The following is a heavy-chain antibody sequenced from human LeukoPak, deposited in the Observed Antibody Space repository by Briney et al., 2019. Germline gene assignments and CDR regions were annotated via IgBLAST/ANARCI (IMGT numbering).Heavy chain of an antibody. Sequence: PGGSLRLSCAASGSIFSSYSMNWVRQAPGKGLEWVSPISSSSSYMYYADSLKGRFTISRDNAKNSLYLQMNSLRAEDTAVYYCASSTSRAGGPGGHSFDYWGQGTLVTVSS. CDR3: ASSTSRAGGPGGHSFDY. J-gene: IGHJ4*02. CDR1: GSIFSSYS. D-gene: IGHD2-2*01. CDR2: ISSSSSYM. V-gene: IGHV3-21*01.